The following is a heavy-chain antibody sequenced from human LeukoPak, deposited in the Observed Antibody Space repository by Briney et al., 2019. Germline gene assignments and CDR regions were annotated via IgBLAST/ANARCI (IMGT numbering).Heavy chain of an antibody. CDR1: GGSISSYY. V-gene: IGHV4-4*07. CDR2: IYTSGST. D-gene: IGHD3-3*01. CDR3: ARDVTVAPYYDFWSGAYYGGAFDI. Sequence: SETLSLTCTVSGGSISSYYWSWIRQPAGKGLEWIGRIYTSGSTNYNPSLKSRVTTSVDTSKNQFSLKLSSVTAADTAVYYCARDVTVAPYYDFWSGAYYGGAFDIWGQGTMVTVSS. J-gene: IGHJ3*02.